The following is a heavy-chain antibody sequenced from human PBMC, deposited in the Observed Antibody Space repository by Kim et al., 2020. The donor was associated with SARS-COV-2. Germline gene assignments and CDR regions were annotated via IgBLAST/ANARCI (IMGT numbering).Heavy chain of an antibody. V-gene: IGHV3-23*01. CDR1: GFTFTNYA. J-gene: IGHJ4*02. CDR2: ISGSGENT. Sequence: GGSLRLSCAASGFTFTNYAMSWVRQAPGKGLEWVSGISGSGENTKYADSVKGRFTISRDTSTNTLYLQMNSLRVEDTAIYYCAKVDCINAGCGVGDHWGQGTLVTVSS. D-gene: IGHD2-8*01. CDR3: AKVDCINAGCGVGDH.